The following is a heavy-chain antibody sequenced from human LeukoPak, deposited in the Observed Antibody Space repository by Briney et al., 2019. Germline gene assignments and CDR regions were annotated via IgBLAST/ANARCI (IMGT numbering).Heavy chain of an antibody. CDR2: ISGSGGRT. Sequence: GGSLRPSRAASAFTFSSYAMSWVRQAPGKWLECVSSISGSGGRTYYADSVEGRFTISSDNSKNSLYPQMNSLRAEDTAVYYCAKIAQYCSGGSCSPDAFDIWGQGTMVTVSS. CDR3: AKIAQYCSGGSCSPDAFDI. V-gene: IGHV3-23*01. CDR1: AFTFSSYA. D-gene: IGHD2-15*01. J-gene: IGHJ3*02.